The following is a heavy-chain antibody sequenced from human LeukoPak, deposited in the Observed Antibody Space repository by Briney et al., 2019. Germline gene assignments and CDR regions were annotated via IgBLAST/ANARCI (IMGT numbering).Heavy chain of an antibody. CDR3: AKDSVLWFGEL. CDR2: ISFSSATI. CDR1: GFTFSSYS. V-gene: IGHV3-48*01. D-gene: IGHD3-10*01. Sequence: PGGSLRLSCEASGFTFSSYSMNWVRQAPGKGLEWVSYISFSSATIHYADSVKGRFTISRDNSKNTLYLQMNSLRAEDTAVYYCAKDSVLWFGELWGQGTLVTVSS. J-gene: IGHJ4*02.